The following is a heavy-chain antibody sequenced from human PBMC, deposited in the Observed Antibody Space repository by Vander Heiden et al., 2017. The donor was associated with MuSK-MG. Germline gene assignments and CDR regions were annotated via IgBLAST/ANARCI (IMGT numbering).Heavy chain of an antibody. J-gene: IGHJ6*03. V-gene: IGHV3-43D*04. Sequence: EVQLVESGGVVVQPGGSLRLSCAASGFTFDDYAMHWVRQAPGKGLEWVSLISWDGGSTYYADSVKGRFTISRDNSKNSLYLQMNSLRAEDTALYYCAKGIGELHYYYYMDVWGKGTTVTVSS. D-gene: IGHD1-26*01. CDR3: AKGIGELHYYYYMDV. CDR1: GFTFDDYA. CDR2: ISWDGGST.